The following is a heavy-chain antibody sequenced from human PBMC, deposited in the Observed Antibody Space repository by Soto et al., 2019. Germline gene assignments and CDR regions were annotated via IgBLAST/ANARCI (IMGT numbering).Heavy chain of an antibody. CDR2: ISYDGSNK. D-gene: IGHD3-10*01. V-gene: IGHV3-30-3*02. J-gene: IGHJ6*02. Sequence: GWSLWRPCASSVVSCISYTMHWVRQAPGKGLEWVAVISYDGSNKYYADSVKGRFTISRYNSKNTLYLQMNSLRAEDTAVYYCAKSRKVRGVIRYYGMDVWGQGTTVTVSS. CDR3: AKSRKVRGVIRYYGMDV. CDR1: VVSCISYT.